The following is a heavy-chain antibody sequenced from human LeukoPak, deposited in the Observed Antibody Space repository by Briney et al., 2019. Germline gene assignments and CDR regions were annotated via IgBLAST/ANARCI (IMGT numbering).Heavy chain of an antibody. CDR1: GGSISSGGYY. Sequence: SQTLSLTCTVSGGSISSGGYYWSWIRQHPGKGLEWIGYIYYSGSTYYNPSLKSRVTISVDTSKNQFSLKLSSVTAADTAVYYCARRVYCSSTSCRYSDYWGQGTLVTVSS. V-gene: IGHV4-31*03. J-gene: IGHJ4*02. CDR3: ARRVYCSSTSCRYSDY. D-gene: IGHD2-2*01. CDR2: IYYSGST.